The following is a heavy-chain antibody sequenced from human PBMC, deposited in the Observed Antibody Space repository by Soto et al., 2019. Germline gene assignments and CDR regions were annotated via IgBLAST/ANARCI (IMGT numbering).Heavy chain of an antibody. CDR3: ARDQGGSSGFGSFDY. D-gene: IGHD6-19*01. Sequence: SVKVSCKASGGTFSSYAISWVRQAPGQGLEWMGGIIPIFGTANYAQKFQGRVTITADESTSTAYMELSSLRSEDTAVYYCARDQGGSSGFGSFDYWGQGTLVTVSS. CDR1: GGTFSSYA. J-gene: IGHJ4*02. V-gene: IGHV1-69*13. CDR2: IIPIFGTA.